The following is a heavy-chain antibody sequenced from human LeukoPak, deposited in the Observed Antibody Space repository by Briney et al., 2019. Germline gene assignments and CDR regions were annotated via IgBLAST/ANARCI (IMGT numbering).Heavy chain of an antibody. D-gene: IGHD3-16*01. CDR2: IRYDGGNT. Sequence: PGGSLRLSCAASGFTFSSYGMHWVRQAPGKGLEWVAFIRYDGGNTYYVDSVKGRFTISRDNSKNTLYLQMNSLRAEDTATYYCVTDWPVWWGQGTLVTVSS. CDR1: GFTFSSYG. CDR3: VTDWPVW. V-gene: IGHV3-30*02. J-gene: IGHJ4*02.